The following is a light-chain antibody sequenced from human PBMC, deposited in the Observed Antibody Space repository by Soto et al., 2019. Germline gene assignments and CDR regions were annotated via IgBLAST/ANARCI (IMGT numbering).Light chain of an antibody. J-gene: IGLJ1*01. V-gene: IGLV2-14*01. CDR1: ISYISDKND. CDR3: NSYTSLSIVRAV. Sequence: QSVLTQPASVSWSPGQSITISCSGTISYISDKNDVSWYQQHPGKAPKLIIYDVTSRPSGVSDRFSGSKSGNTASLTISGLQAEDEADYYCNSYTSLSIVRAVFGTGTKVNVL. CDR2: DVT.